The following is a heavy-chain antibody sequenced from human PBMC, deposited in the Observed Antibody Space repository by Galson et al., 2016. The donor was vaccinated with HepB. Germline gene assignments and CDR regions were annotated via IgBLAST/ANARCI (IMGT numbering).Heavy chain of an antibody. V-gene: IGHV3-30-3*01. Sequence: SLRLSCAASGFTFSTYATHWVRQAPGKGLEWLTLVSNDGTYNYSADSVKGRFTVSRDNSKNTLFLQMSAPRPDDTAVYYCARGGEGSGRFHPWGQGTLVTVSS. J-gene: IGHJ5*02. D-gene: IGHD3-10*01. CDR2: VSNDGTYN. CDR1: GFTFSTYA. CDR3: ARGGEGSGRFHP.